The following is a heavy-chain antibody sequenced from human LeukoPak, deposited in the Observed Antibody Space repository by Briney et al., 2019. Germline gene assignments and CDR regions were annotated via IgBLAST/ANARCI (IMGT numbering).Heavy chain of an antibody. J-gene: IGHJ3*02. Sequence: GGSLRLSCAASGFTFSSYAMRWVRQAPGKGLEWVAVISYDGSNKYYADSVKGRFTISRDNSKNTLYLQMNSLRAEDTAVYYCARDPLGVGAKSPAFDIWGQGTMVTVSS. CDR3: ARDPLGVGAKSPAFDI. CDR1: GFTFSSYA. D-gene: IGHD1-26*01. CDR2: ISYDGSNK. V-gene: IGHV3-30-3*01.